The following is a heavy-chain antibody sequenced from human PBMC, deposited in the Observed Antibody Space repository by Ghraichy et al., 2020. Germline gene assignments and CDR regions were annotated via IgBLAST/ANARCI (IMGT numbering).Heavy chain of an antibody. V-gene: IGHV6-1*01. Sequence: SQTLSLTCAISGDSVSSNTVGWHWIRQSPSRGLEWLGRTNSGSKFYNEDAVSLKGRLTITADTSKNQFSLHLTSVTPDDTAVYFCTRGCNHAFEYWGQGTLVTVSS. CDR1: GDSVSSNTVG. CDR3: TRGCNHAFEY. D-gene: IGHD1-14*01. J-gene: IGHJ4*02. CDR2: TNSGSKFYN.